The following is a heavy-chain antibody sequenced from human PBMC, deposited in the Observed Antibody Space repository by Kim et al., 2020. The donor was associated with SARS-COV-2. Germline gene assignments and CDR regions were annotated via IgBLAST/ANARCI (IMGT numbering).Heavy chain of an antibody. V-gene: IGHV3-23*01. CDR3: AIGRRDGYNYVVY. D-gene: IGHD5-12*01. CDR2: INGSDDST. J-gene: IGHJ1*01. CDR1: GFKFSSYA. Sequence: GGSLRLSCAASGFKFSSYAMTWVRQAPGKGLEWVSVINGSDDSTYYAYAVKGRFTISRDSSKNTVYLQMNSLRAEDTAVYFCAIGRRDGYNYVVYWGQGTLVTVSS.